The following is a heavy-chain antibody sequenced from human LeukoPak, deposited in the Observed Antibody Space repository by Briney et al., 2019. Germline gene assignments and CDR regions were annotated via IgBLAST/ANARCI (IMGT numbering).Heavy chain of an antibody. CDR3: ARVPRYYYDSSGYYSDY. J-gene: IGHJ4*02. Sequence: GGSLRLPCAASGFTFSSYWMSWVRQAPGKGLEWVANIKQDGGEKYYVDSVKGRFTISRDNAKNSLYLQMNSLRAEDTAVYYCARVPRYYYDSSGYYSDYWGQGTLVTVSS. V-gene: IGHV3-7*01. CDR1: GFTFSSYW. D-gene: IGHD3-22*01. CDR2: IKQDGGEK.